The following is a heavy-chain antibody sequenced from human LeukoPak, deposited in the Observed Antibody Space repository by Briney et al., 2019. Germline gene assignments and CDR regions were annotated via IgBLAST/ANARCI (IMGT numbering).Heavy chain of an antibody. CDR3: ARSRGYYYYYMDV. D-gene: IGHD2-15*01. CDR2: ISWNSGSI. Sequence: GGSLRLSCAASGFTFDDYAMHWVRQAPGKGLEWVSGISWNSGSIGYADSVKGRFTISRGNAKNSLYLQMNSLRAEDTAVYYCARSRGYYYYYMDVWAKGTTVTVSS. CDR1: GFTFDDYA. J-gene: IGHJ6*03. V-gene: IGHV3-9*01.